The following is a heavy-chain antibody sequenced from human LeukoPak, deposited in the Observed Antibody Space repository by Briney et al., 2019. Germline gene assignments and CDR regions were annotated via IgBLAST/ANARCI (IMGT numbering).Heavy chain of an antibody. D-gene: IGHD3-22*01. J-gene: IGHJ4*02. CDR1: GYTFTGYY. Sequence: ASVKVSCKASGYTFTGYYMHWVRQAPGQGLEWMGWINPNSGGTNYAQKFQGRVTITRDTSASTAYMELSSLRSEDTAVYYCAREAQYYDSSGYLGYWGQGTLVTVSS. CDR2: INPNSGGT. CDR3: AREAQYYDSSGYLGY. V-gene: IGHV1-2*02.